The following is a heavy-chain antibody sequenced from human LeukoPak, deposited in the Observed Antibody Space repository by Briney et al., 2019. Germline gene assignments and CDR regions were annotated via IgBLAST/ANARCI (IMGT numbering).Heavy chain of an antibody. CDR3: AHSQVFSYGSFHDAYDI. D-gene: IGHD5-18*01. V-gene: IGHV2-5*02. J-gene: IGHJ3*02. CDR2: IYWDDDS. CDR1: GVSLSTSGVG. Sequence: SGPTLVKPTQTLTLTCSLSGVSLSTSGVGVGWIRQPPGKALEWLALIYWDDDSRYSPSLKSRLTIAKDTSKKQVVLTLTNMDSVDTATYYCAHSQVFSYGSFHDAYDIWGLGMLVTVSS.